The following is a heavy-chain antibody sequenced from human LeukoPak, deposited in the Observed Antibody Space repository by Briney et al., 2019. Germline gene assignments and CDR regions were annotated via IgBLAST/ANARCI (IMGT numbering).Heavy chain of an antibody. CDR3: ARDHYYDSSGYKWGGAFDI. CDR2: INPNSGGT. CDR1: GGTFSSYA. J-gene: IGHJ3*02. Sequence: ASVKVSCKASGGTFSSYAISWVRQAPGQGLEWMGWINPNSGGTNYAQKFQGRVTMTRDTSISTAYMELSRLRSDDTAVYYCARDHYYDSSGYKWGGAFDIWGQGTMVTVSS. V-gene: IGHV1-2*02. D-gene: IGHD3-22*01.